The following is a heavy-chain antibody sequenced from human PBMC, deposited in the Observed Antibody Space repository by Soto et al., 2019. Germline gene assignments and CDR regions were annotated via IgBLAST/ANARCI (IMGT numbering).Heavy chain of an antibody. Sequence: ESGGGLVQPGRSLRLSCAASGFTFDDYAMHWVRQAPGKGLEWVSGISWNSGSIGYADSVKGRFTISRDNAKNSLYLQMNSLRAEDTALYYCAKAYSGSYYSRSDYWGQGTLVTVSS. CDR2: ISWNSGSI. V-gene: IGHV3-9*01. CDR3: AKAYSGSYYSRSDY. J-gene: IGHJ4*02. CDR1: GFTFDDYA. D-gene: IGHD1-26*01.